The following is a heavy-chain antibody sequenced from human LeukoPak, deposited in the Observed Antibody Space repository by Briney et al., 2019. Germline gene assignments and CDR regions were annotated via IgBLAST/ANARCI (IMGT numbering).Heavy chain of an antibody. J-gene: IGHJ4*02. D-gene: IGHD1-26*01. CDR1: GFTFSTYA. V-gene: IGHV3-23*01. Sequence: GGSLRLSCAASGFTFSTYAMHWVRQAPGKGLEWLSAISSSGDTYYADSVRGRFTISRDNSKNTLYLQMNRLRAEDTAVYYCAKDAVGGTAYYFDRWGQGTLVSVSS. CDR2: ISSSGDT. CDR3: AKDAVGGTAYYFDR.